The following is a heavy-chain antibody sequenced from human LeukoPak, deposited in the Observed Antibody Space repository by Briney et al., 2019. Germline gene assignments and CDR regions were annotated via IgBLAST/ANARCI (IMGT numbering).Heavy chain of an antibody. CDR2: INHSGST. D-gene: IGHD4-17*01. CDR3: ARQRDYADYLDAFDV. J-gene: IGHJ3*01. Sequence: SEALSLTCAVYGGSFSGYYWSWIRQPPGKGLEWIGEINHSGSTNYNPSLKSRVTISVDTSKNQFSLKLSSVTAADTAIYYCARQRDYADYLDAFDVWGQGTMVTVSS. V-gene: IGHV4-34*01. CDR1: GGSFSGYY.